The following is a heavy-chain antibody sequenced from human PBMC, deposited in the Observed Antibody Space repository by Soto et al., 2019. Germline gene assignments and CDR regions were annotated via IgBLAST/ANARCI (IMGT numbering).Heavy chain of an antibody. Sequence: QVQLVQSGAEVKKPGASVKVSCKASGYTFTSYGISWVRQAPGQGLELMGWISAYNGNTNYAQKLQGRVTMTTDTSTSTAYMELRSLRSDDTAVYYCARDLSDYYGSGSYLLRDAFDIWVQGTMVTVSS. CDR1: GYTFTSYG. CDR3: ARDLSDYYGSGSYLLRDAFDI. D-gene: IGHD3-10*01. V-gene: IGHV1-18*01. J-gene: IGHJ3*02. CDR2: ISAYNGNT.